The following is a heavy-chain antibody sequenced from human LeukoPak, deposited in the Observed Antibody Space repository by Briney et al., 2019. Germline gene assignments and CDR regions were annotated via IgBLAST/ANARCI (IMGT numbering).Heavy chain of an antibody. Sequence: PSETLSLTCTVSGGSISSGNYFRDYFWGWIRQPPGKGLEWIGHIYSSGTAFYSPSLQSRVTMSVDTSKNRFSLNLNSMTAADTAVYYCATLTWDPSDSPFDYWGQGILVTVSS. CDR2: IYSSGTA. CDR3: ATLTWDPSDSPFDY. CDR1: GGSISSGNYF. J-gene: IGHJ4*02. D-gene: IGHD1-26*01. V-gene: IGHV4-39*01.